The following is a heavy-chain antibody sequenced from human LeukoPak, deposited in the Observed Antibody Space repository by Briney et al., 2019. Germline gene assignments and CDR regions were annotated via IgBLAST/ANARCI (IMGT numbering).Heavy chain of an antibody. CDR1: GGSISSSNW. CDR3: ARLGIVVVPAAMPDAFDY. Sequence: SGTLSLTCAVSGGSISSSNWWSWVRQPPGKGLEWIGEIYHSGSTNYNPSLKSRVTISVDKSKNQFSLKLSSVTAADTAVYYCARLGIVVVPAAMPDAFDYWGQGTLVTVPS. CDR2: IYHSGST. J-gene: IGHJ4*02. V-gene: IGHV4-4*02. D-gene: IGHD2-2*01.